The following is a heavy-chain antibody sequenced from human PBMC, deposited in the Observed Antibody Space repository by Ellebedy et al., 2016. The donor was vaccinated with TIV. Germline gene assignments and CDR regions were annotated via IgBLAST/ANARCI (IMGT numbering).Heavy chain of an antibody. D-gene: IGHD3/OR15-3a*01. Sequence: PGGSLRLSCAASGFTVSSNGMSRVRQAPGKGLQWVSGIGDSGDSTHYADSVKGRFTISRDNSKNTLYLQMNSLRAEDTAIYYCTKRAEDWGFFDYWGQGARVTVSS. CDR1: GFTVSSNG. V-gene: IGHV3-23*01. CDR3: TKRAEDWGFFDY. J-gene: IGHJ4*02. CDR2: IGDSGDST.